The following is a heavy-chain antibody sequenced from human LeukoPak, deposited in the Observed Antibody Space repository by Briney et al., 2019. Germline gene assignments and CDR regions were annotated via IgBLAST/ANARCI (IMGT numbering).Heavy chain of an antibody. Sequence: GGSLRLSCAASGFTVSSYYMSWVRQAPGKGLEWVSILYSGGNTYYADSVKGRFTISRDNAKNSLYLQMNSLRAEDTAVYYCARDRGLIAAAGDFDYWGQGTLVTVSS. J-gene: IGHJ4*02. CDR1: GFTVSSYY. CDR2: LYSGGNT. V-gene: IGHV3-53*01. D-gene: IGHD6-13*01. CDR3: ARDRGLIAAAGDFDY.